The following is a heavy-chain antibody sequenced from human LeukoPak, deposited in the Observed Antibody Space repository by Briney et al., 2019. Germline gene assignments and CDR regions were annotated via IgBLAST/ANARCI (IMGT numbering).Heavy chain of an antibody. Sequence: SETLSLTCTVSGGSINSYYWSWIRQPPGKGLEWIGYIYYSGSTNYNPSPKSRVTISVDTSKNQFSLKLSSVTAADTAVYYCARALVYSSSSFASAPFDYWGQGTLVTVSS. J-gene: IGHJ4*02. CDR3: ARALVYSSSSFASAPFDY. V-gene: IGHV4-59*01. D-gene: IGHD6-6*01. CDR1: GGSINSYY. CDR2: IYYSGST.